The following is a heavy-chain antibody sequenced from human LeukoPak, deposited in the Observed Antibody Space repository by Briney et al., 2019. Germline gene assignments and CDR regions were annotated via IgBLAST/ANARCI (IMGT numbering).Heavy chain of an antibody. Sequence: GRSLRLSCAASGFIFSSYPMSWVRQAPGKGLEWVSTISGSGGSTYYADSVKGRFTISRDNSKNTLYLQMYSLRAEDTAVYYCAKALGFCSSTSCYYYFDLWGQGTLVTVSS. CDR1: GFIFSSYP. J-gene: IGHJ4*02. CDR3: AKALGFCSSTSCYYYFDL. V-gene: IGHV3-23*01. D-gene: IGHD2-2*01. CDR2: ISGSGGST.